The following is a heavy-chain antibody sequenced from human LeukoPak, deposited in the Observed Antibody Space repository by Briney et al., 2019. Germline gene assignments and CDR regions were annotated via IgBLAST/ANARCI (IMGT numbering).Heavy chain of an antibody. J-gene: IGHJ4*02. D-gene: IGHD3-16*01. Sequence: PGKSLRLSCAASGFTFSSYAMSWVRQAPGKGLQWVSTITVSGGSTYYADSVKGRFTISRDNSRNTLYLQMNSLRAEDTAVYYCTMWGYWGQGTLVTVSS. V-gene: IGHV3-23*01. CDR2: ITVSGGST. CDR1: GFTFSSYA. CDR3: TMWGY.